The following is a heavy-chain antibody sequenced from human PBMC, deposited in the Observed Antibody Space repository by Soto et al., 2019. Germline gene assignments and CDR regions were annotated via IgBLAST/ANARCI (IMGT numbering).Heavy chain of an antibody. V-gene: IGHV3-23*01. CDR1: GFTFNSYA. J-gene: IGHJ4*02. CDR3: AKDGYDILTGSSYFFDY. Sequence: GGSLRLSCAASGFTFNSYAMNWVRQAPGKGLEWVSTISDSGANTYYAADVRGRFTISRDNSKSTLYLQMNSLRAEDTAIYFCAKDGYDILTGSSYFFDYWGQGALVTVSS. D-gene: IGHD3-9*01. CDR2: ISDSGANT.